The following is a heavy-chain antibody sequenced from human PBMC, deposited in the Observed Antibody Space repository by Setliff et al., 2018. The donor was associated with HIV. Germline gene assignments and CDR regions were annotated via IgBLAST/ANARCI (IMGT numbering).Heavy chain of an antibody. CDR3: AREVAADGTYFDY. Sequence: PGGSLRLSCAASGFIFSNSAMHWVRQAPGKGLGWVAGISYDGSNKYYTDSVKGRFTISRDNSKNTLYLQMNSLRAEDSAVYYCAREVAADGTYFDYWGQGALVTVSS. V-gene: IGHV3-30*04. J-gene: IGHJ4*01. CDR2: ISYDGSNK. D-gene: IGHD6-13*01. CDR1: GFIFSNSA.